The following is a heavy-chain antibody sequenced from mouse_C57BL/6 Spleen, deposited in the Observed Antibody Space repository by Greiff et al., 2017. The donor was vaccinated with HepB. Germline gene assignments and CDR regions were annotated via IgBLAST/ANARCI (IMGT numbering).Heavy chain of an antibody. CDR1: GYSFSSYW. J-gene: IGHJ4*01. CDR3: ASMGWLLHYYAMDY. V-gene: IGHV1-80*01. D-gene: IGHD2-3*01. CDR2: IYPGDGDT. Sequence: VKLVESGAELVQPGASVKISCKASGYSFSSYWMNWVKQRPGKGLEWIGQIYPGDGDTNYNGKFKGKATLTADKSSSTAYMQLSSLTSEDSAVYFCASMGWLLHYYAMDYWGQGTSVTVSS.